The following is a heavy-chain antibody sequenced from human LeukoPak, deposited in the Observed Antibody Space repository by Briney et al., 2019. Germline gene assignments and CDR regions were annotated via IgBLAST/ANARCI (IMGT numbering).Heavy chain of an antibody. CDR3: ARVRSAATPFDY. V-gene: IGHV5-51*01. D-gene: IGHD6-13*01. CDR2: IYPGDSDT. CDR1: GYSFTSYW. J-gene: IGHJ4*02. Sequence: GESLKISCKGSGYSFTSYWIGWVRQIPGKGLEWMGIIYPGDSDTRYSPSFQGQATISADKSITTAYLQWSSLKDSDTAMYYCARVRSAATPFDYWGQGTLVTVSS.